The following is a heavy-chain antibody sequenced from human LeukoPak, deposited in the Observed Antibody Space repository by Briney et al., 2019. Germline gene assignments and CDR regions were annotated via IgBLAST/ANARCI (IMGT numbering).Heavy chain of an antibody. J-gene: IGHJ3*02. D-gene: IGHD3-10*01. V-gene: IGHV3-30-3*01. CDR2: ISYDGSNK. Sequence: GGSLRLSCAASGFTFSSYAMHWVRQAPGKGLEWVAVISYDGSNKYYADSVKGRFTISRDNSKNTLYLQVNSLRAEDTAVYYCARGYGSGSDAFDIWGQGTMVTVSS. CDR3: ARGYGSGSDAFDI. CDR1: GFTFSSYA.